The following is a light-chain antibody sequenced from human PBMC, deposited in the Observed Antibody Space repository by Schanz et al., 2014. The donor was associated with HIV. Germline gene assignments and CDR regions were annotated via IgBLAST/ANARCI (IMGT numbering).Light chain of an antibody. J-gene: IGLJ3*02. CDR1: TSNIGAGFD. Sequence: QSVLTQPPSVSGAPGQRGTMSCTGSTSNIGAGFDVHWYQQLPGTAPKLLIYENTNRPSGVPHRFTGSKSGTSASLAITGLQAEDEAYYYCQCYDSSLSDVVFGGGTKLTVL. CDR3: QCYDSSLSDVV. CDR2: ENT. V-gene: IGLV1-40*01.